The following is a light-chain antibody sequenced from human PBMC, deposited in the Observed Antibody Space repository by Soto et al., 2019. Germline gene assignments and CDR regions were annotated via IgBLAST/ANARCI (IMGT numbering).Light chain of an antibody. J-gene: IGLJ2*01. CDR3: AAWDDSLNGVI. CDR2: SSN. CDR1: SSNIGRNA. Sequence: SVLTQPPSASGTPGQRVTISCSGSSSNIGRNAVNWYQQLPGTAPRVLIYSSNQRPSGVPDRFSGSKSGTSASLAISGLQSEDEADYYCAAWDDSLNGVIFGGGTKLTVL. V-gene: IGLV1-44*01.